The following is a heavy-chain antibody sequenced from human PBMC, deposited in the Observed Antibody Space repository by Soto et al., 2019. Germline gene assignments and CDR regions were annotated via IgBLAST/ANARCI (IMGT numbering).Heavy chain of an antibody. CDR2: AYYSEST. V-gene: IGHV4-39*01. D-gene: IGHD1-1*01. J-gene: IGHJ4*02. CDR3: ARQSNWKVDY. Sequence: ASETLSLTCTVSGGSIRSSTYQWGWIRQPPGRGLEWIGSAYYSESTYYNPSLKSRVTISVDASKNQFSLRANPVTAADTAVYYCARQSNWKVDYWGQGALVTVSS. CDR1: GGSIRSSTYQ.